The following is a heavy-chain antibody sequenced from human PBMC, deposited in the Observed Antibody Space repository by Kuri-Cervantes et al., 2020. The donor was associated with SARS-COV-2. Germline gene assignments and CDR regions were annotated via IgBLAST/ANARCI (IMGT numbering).Heavy chain of an antibody. D-gene: IGHD2-21*01. Sequence: GESLKISCAASGFTFSDYYMSWIRQAPGKGLEWVAIISDDGQNQDFADSVKGRFTISRDNSKNTLCLNMSSLRAEDTAMYYCARDRVGVLDSWGQGTLVTVSS. CDR1: GFTFSDYY. V-gene: IGHV3-30*03. CDR3: ARDRVGVLDS. CDR2: ISDDGQNQ. J-gene: IGHJ4*02.